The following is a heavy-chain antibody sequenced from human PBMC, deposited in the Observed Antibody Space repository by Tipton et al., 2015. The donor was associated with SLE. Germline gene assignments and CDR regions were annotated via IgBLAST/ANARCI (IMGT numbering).Heavy chain of an antibody. J-gene: IGHJ4*02. CDR1: GFNFNDYG. CDR2: VSYDGSSN. CDR3: AILVSSSWYNY. D-gene: IGHD6-13*01. V-gene: IGHV3-30*03. Sequence: SLRLSCAAYGFNFNDYGIHWVRQAPGKGLEWLAVVSYDGSSNHYAESVRGRFTISRDRSKNTVSLQMNSLRIEDTAVYYCAILVSSSWYNYWGQGTLVTVSS.